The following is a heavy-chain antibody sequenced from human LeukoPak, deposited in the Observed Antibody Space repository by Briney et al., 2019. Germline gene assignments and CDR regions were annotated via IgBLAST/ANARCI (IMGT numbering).Heavy chain of an antibody. D-gene: IGHD2-15*01. CDR2: IYHSGST. CDR1: GGSISSGGYS. CDR3: ARAGHCSGGSCYFSPFAFDI. Sequence: SETLSLTCAVSGGSISSGGYSWSWIRQPPGKGLEWNGYIYHSGSTYYNPSLKSRVTVSVDRSKNQFSLKLSSVTAADTAVYYCARAGHCSGGSCYFSPFAFDIWGQGTMVTVSS. V-gene: IGHV4-30-2*01. J-gene: IGHJ3*02.